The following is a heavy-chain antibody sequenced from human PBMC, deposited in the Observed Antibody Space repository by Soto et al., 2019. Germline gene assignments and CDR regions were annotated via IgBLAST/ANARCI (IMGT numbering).Heavy chain of an antibody. V-gene: IGHV4-31*03. CDR2: IYYSGST. D-gene: IGHD4-4*01. J-gene: IGHJ4*02. CDR1: GGSISSGGYY. CDR3: ARSLPNYRIDY. Sequence: KPSETLSLTCTVSGGSISSGGYYWSWIRQHPGKGLEWIGYIYYSGSTYYNPSLKSRVTISVDTSKNQFSLKLSSVTAADTAVYYCARSLPNYRIDYWGQGTLVTVSS.